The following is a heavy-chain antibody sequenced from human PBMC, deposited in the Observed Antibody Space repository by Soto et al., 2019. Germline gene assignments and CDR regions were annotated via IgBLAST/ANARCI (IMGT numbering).Heavy chain of an antibody. CDR2: IYYSGST. J-gene: IGHJ5*02. D-gene: IGHD4-17*01. CDR1: GGSISSGDYY. Sequence: QVQLQESGPGLVKPSQTLSLTCTVSGGSISSGDYYWSWIRQPPGKGLEWIGYIYYSGSTYYTPFLNSRVTISVDPSKNQFSLKLSSVTAAEPAVYYCGRGMFGSTVTKSSNWFDPWGQGTLVTVSS. CDR3: GRGMFGSTVTKSSNWFDP. V-gene: IGHV4-30-4*01.